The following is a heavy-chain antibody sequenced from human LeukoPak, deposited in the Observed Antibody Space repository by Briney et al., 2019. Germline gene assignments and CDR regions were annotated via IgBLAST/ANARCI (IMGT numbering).Heavy chain of an antibody. V-gene: IGHV4-59*01. D-gene: IGHD6-13*01. CDR2: IYYSGST. CDR1: GGSISSCY. CDR3: ARVGRAAAGLRAFDI. Sequence: SETLSLTCTVSGGSISSCYWSWIRQPPGKGLEWIGYIYYSGSTNYNPSLKSRVTISVDTSKNQFSLKLSSVTAADTAVYYCARVGRAAAGLRAFDIWGQGTMVTVSS. J-gene: IGHJ3*02.